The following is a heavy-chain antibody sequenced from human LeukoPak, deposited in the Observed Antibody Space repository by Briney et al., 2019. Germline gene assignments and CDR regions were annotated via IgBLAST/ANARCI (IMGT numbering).Heavy chain of an antibody. CDR1: GFTFSEFY. D-gene: IGHD1-26*01. V-gene: IGHV3-11*06. J-gene: IGHJ4*02. CDR2: ISTSSSYI. Sequence: PGGSLRLSCAASGFTFSEFYMAWIRQAPGKGLEWISSISTSSSYIYYADSLEGRFTISRDNAKNSLYLQMNSLRAEDTAVYYCARDDGSYSRSPGFDYWGQGTLVTVSS. CDR3: ARDDGSYSRSPGFDY.